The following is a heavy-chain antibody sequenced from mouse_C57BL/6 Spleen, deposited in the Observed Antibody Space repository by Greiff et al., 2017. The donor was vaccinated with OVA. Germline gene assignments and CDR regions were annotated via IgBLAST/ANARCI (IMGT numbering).Heavy chain of an antibody. J-gene: IGHJ3*01. D-gene: IGHD2-4*01. CDR2: ISGGGGNT. CDR1: GFTFSSYT. CDR3: ARPYDYDRAWFAY. V-gene: IGHV5-9*01. Sequence: EVQLVESGGGLVKPGGSLKLSCAASGFTFSSYTMSWVRQTPEKRLEWVATISGGGGNTYYPDSVKGRFTISRDNAKNTRYLQMSSLRSEDTALYYCARPYDYDRAWFAYWGQGTLVTVSA.